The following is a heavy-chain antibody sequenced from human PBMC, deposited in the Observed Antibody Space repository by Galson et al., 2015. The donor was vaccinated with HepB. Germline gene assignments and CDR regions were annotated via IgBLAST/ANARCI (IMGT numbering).Heavy chain of an antibody. CDR2: IYWDDDK. J-gene: IGHJ3*02. D-gene: IGHD3-16*02. Sequence: PALVKPTQTLTLTCTFSGFSLSTSGVGVGRIRQPPGKALEWLALIYWDDDKRYSPSLKSRLTITKDTSKNQVVLTMTNMDPVDTATYYCAHRLWPSRMITFGGVIVIRDDAFDIWGQGTMVTVSS. CDR1: GFSLSTSGVG. V-gene: IGHV2-5*02. CDR3: AHRLWPSRMITFGGVIVIRDDAFDI.